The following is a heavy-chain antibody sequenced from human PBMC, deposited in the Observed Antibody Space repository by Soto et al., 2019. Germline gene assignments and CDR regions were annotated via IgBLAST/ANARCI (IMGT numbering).Heavy chain of an antibody. CDR2: IYYSGST. CDR1: GVAITSSAYH. CDR3: ARHQLLEDWFDP. D-gene: IGHD1-1*01. J-gene: IGHJ5*02. Sequence: PSDTLSLACTVSGVAITSSAYHWSWTTQPPGKGLEWIGSIYYSGSTYYNPSLKSRVTISVDTSKNQFSLKLSSVTAADTAVYYCARHQLLEDWFDPWGQGTLVTVSS. V-gene: IGHV4-39*01.